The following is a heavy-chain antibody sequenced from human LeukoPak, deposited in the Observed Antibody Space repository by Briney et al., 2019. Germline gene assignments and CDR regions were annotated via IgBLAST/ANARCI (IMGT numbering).Heavy chain of an antibody. CDR3: ARGGPSYALDD. V-gene: IGHV5-51*01. Sequence: GESLEISCKGFGYSFINYWIGWGRQLPGKGLEWMGIIYPGDSDTRYSPSFQGQVTISVDKSISTASLQWSSLKASDTAMYYCARGGPSYALDDWGQGTLVTVSS. J-gene: IGHJ4*02. D-gene: IGHD2-2*01. CDR2: IYPGDSDT. CDR1: GYSFINYW.